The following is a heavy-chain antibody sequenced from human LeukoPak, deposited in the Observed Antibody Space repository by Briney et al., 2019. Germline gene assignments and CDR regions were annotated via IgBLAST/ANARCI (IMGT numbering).Heavy chain of an antibody. Sequence: SETLSLTCAVYGGSFSGYYWSWIRQPPGKGLEWIGEINHSGSTNYNPSLKSRVTISVDTSKNQFSLKLSSVTAADTAVYYCARVALRPQTNWFDPWGQGTLVTVSS. CDR3: ARVALRPQTNWFDP. V-gene: IGHV4-34*01. J-gene: IGHJ5*02. CDR1: GGSFSGYY. CDR2: INHSGST.